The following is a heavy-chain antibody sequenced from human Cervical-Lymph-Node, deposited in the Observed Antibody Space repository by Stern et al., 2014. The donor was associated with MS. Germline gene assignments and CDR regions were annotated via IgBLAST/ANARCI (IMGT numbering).Heavy chain of an antibody. CDR2: IYHSGST. D-gene: IGHD4-17*01. CDR3: ARSSVTTPNAFDI. V-gene: IGHV4-30-2*01. J-gene: IGHJ3*02. CDR1: GGSISSGGYS. Sequence: QVQLVESGSGLVKPSQTLSLTCAVSGGSISSGGYSWSWIRQPPGKGLEWIGYIYHSGSTYYNPSLKSRVTISVDRSKNQFSLKLSSVTAADTAVYYCARSSVTTPNAFDIWGQGTMVTVSS.